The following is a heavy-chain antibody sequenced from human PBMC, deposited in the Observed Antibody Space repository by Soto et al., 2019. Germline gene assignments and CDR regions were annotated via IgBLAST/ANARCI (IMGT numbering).Heavy chain of an antibody. J-gene: IGHJ6*02. CDR3: AKLPRIAAAAYYYYGMDV. Sequence: GGSLRLSCEASGFAFSNCAMSWVRQAPGKGLEWVSAISGSGGSTYYADSVKGRFTISRDNSKNTLYLQMNSLRAEDTAVYYCAKLPRIAAAAYYYYGMDVWGQGTTVTVSS. CDR2: ISGSGGST. D-gene: IGHD6-13*01. V-gene: IGHV3-23*01. CDR1: GFAFSNCA.